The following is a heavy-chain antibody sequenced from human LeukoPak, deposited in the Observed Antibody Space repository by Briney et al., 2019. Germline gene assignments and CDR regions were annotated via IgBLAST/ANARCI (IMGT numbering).Heavy chain of an antibody. Sequence: GDLRLSCAASGFTFSDYWMHWVRHAPGKGLVWVSRINTDGTSTKYADSVKGRFTISRDNARNTVYLQMNSLRAEDTAVYYCARARYSYTGIVDYWGQGTLVTVPS. CDR3: ARARYSYTGIVDY. V-gene: IGHV3-74*01. CDR1: GFTFSDYW. J-gene: IGHJ4*02. D-gene: IGHD5-18*01. CDR2: INTDGTST.